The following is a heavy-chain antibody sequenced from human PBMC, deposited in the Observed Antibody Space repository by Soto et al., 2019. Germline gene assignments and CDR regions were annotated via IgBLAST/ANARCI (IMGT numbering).Heavy chain of an antibody. D-gene: IGHD6-19*01. CDR2: ISWNSGSI. CDR1: GFTFDDYA. V-gene: IGHV3-9*01. J-gene: IGHJ4*02. CDR3: AKTSIAIAVAGFFDY. Sequence: EVQLVESGGGLVQPGRSLRLSCAASGFTFDDYAMHWVRQAPGKGLEWVSGISWNSGSIGYADSVKGRFTISRDNAKNSLYLQMNSLRAEDTALYYCAKTSIAIAVAGFFDYWGQGTLVTVSS.